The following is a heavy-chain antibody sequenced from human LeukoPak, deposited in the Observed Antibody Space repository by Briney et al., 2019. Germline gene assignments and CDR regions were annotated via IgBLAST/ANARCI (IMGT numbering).Heavy chain of an antibody. Sequence: PSETLSLTCTVSGGSIRSSYYYWGWIRQPPGQGLEWIGSIFYSGNTYYNPSLKSRVTISIDTSKNQFSLKLNSVTAADTAVYYCARQTYGDYPSFFDYWGQGTLVTVSS. CDR2: IFYSGNT. CDR1: GGSIRSSYYY. D-gene: IGHD4-17*01. J-gene: IGHJ4*02. CDR3: ARQTYGDYPSFFDY. V-gene: IGHV4-39*01.